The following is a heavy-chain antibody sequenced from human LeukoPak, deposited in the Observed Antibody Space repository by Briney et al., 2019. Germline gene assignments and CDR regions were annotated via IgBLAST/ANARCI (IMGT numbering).Heavy chain of an antibody. CDR1: GGSISSYY. V-gene: IGHV4-59*01. CDR3: AGGVVAALDFDY. Sequence: SETLSHTCTVSGGSISSYYWSWIRQPPGKGLEWIGYLYYSGSTNYNPSLKSRVTISVDTSKNQFSLKLSSVAAADTAGYYCAGGVVAALDFDYWGQGTLVTVSS. CDR2: LYYSGST. J-gene: IGHJ4*02. D-gene: IGHD2-15*01.